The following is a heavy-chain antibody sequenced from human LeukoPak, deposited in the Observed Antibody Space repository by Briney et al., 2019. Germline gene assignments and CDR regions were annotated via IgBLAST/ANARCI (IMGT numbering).Heavy chain of an antibody. CDR2: IYYSGST. J-gene: IGHJ5*02. D-gene: IGHD3-10*01. Sequence: SETLSLTCTVSGGSISSYYWSWLRQPPGKGLEWIGSIYYSGSTYYNPSLKSRVTISVDTSKNQFSLKLSSVTVADTAVYYCARNRYYYGSGNYGVPNWFDPWGQGTLVTVSS. CDR1: GGSISSYY. CDR3: ARNRYYYGSGNYGVPNWFDP. V-gene: IGHV4-59*05.